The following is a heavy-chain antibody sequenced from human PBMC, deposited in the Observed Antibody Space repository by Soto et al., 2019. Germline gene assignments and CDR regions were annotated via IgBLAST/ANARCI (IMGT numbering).Heavy chain of an antibody. Sequence: QVQLVESGGGVVQPGRSLRLSCAASGFTFSSYGMHWVRQAPGKGLEWVAVISYDGSNKYYADSVKGRFTISRDNSKNTLYLQMNSLRAEDTAVYYCAKTKLDQLLWGYYYYGMDVWGQGTTVTVSS. CDR2: ISYDGSNK. CDR3: AKTKLDQLLWGYYYYGMDV. CDR1: GFTFSSYG. V-gene: IGHV3-30*18. J-gene: IGHJ6*02. D-gene: IGHD2-2*01.